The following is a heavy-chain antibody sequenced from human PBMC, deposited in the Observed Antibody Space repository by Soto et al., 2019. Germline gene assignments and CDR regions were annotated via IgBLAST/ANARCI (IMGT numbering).Heavy chain of an antibody. J-gene: IGHJ5*02. Sequence: SATRSITCTVSGGSISGHYWIWIRQSPGKGLEWIGYIFYSGSTNYNPSLKSRVTISVDKSKDQFSLELTSVTAADTAVYFCARDRPSEYTYGSSGWSDTWGQGTLVTAPQ. V-gene: IGHV4-59*11. CDR3: ARDRPSEYTYGSSGWSDT. D-gene: IGHD5-18*01. CDR2: IFYSGST. CDR1: GGSISGHY.